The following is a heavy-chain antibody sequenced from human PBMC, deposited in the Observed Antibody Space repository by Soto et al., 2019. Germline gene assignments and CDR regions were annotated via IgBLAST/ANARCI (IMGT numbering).Heavy chain of an antibody. CDR3: ARGERPIAVAGVFDY. J-gene: IGHJ4*02. D-gene: IGHD6-19*01. V-gene: IGHV1-69*06. CDR1: GGTFGSYA. Sequence: SVKVSCKASGGTFGSYAISWVRQAPGQGLEWMGGIIPIFGTANYAQKFQGRVTITADKSTSTAYMELSSLRSEDTAVYYCARGERPIAVAGVFDYWGQGTLVTVSS. CDR2: IIPIFGTA.